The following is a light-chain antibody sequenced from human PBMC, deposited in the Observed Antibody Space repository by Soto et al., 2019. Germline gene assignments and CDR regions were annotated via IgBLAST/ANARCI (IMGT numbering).Light chain of an antibody. V-gene: IGLV2-14*01. CDR1: SSDVGGYKY. J-gene: IGLJ2*01. CDR3: SSYTSSSTLV. CDR2: EVS. Sequence: QSVLTQPASVSGSPGQSITISCTGTSSDVGGYKYVSWYQQHPAKAPKLMIFEVSNRPSGISNRFSGSKSGNTASLTISGLQAEDEADYYCSSYTSSSTLVFGGGT.